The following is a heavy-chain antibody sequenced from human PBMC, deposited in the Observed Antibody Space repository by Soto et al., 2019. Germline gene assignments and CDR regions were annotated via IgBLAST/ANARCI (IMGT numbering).Heavy chain of an antibody. CDR2: ISNDRSNY. J-gene: IGHJ6*02. D-gene: IGHD3-3*01. V-gene: IGHV3-30-3*01. CDR3: ARGTTLAIFDYGMDV. Sequence: QVQLVESGGSVVQPGRSLRLSCAASRFTFTSYAMNWVRQAPGKGLEWVAVISNDRSNYYYADSVRGRFTISRDNTKNTLFLQMSSLRGEDSGVYYCARGTTLAIFDYGMDVWGQGTTVTVSS. CDR1: RFTFTSYA.